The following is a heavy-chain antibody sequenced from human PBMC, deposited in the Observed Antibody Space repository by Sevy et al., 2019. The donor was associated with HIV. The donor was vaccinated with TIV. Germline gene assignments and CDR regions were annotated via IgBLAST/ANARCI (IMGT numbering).Heavy chain of an antibody. J-gene: IGHJ1*01. CDR2: SYYSGST. D-gene: IGHD6-13*01. V-gene: IGHV4-39*01. CDR1: GGAISSSSYY. CDR3: ARQGEQQLVRLYFQH. Sequence: SETLSLTCTVSGGAISSSSYYWGWIRQPPGKGLEWIGGSYYSGSTSYNPSLKSRVTISVDTSKNQFSLKLSSVTAADTAVYYCARQGEQQLVRLYFQHWGQGTLVTVSS.